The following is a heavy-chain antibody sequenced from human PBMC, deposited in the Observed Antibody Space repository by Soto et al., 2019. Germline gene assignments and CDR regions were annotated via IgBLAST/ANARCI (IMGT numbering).Heavy chain of an antibody. D-gene: IGHD3-3*01. CDR2: ISSSSSYI. V-gene: IGHV3-21*01. CDR1: GFTFSSYS. J-gene: IGHJ4*02. Sequence: GGSLRLSCAASGFTFSSYSMNWVRQAPGKGLEWVSSISSSSSYIYYADSGKGRFTISRDNAKNSLYLHMNSLRAEDTAVYYCARVVLDYDFWSGYYEAAGLCFDYWGQGTLVTVSS. CDR3: ARVVLDYDFWSGYYEAAGLCFDY.